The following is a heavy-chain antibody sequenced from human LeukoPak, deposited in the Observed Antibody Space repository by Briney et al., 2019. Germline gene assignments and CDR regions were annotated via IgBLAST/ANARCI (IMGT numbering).Heavy chain of an antibody. D-gene: IGHD4-11*01. V-gene: IGHV3-30*04. J-gene: IGHJ4*02. Sequence: GGSLRLSCGASGFTFSSYAMHWVRQAPGKGLEWVAVISNDGSITKYGDSVKGRFTISRDNSKNTLYVQINSLRTDDAAVYYCAKSKSPYPMDYIFDFWGQGTLVTVSS. CDR3: AKSKSPYPMDYIFDF. CDR2: ISNDGSIT. CDR1: GFTFSSYA.